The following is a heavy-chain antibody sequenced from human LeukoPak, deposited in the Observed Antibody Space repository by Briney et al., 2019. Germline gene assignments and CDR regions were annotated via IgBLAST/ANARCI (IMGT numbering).Heavy chain of an antibody. J-gene: IGHJ4*02. CDR3: AKVDCSGGSCYYPDY. CDR2: ISGSGGST. CDR1: GFTFSSYA. V-gene: IGHV3-23*01. D-gene: IGHD2-15*01. Sequence: GGSLRLSCAASGFTFSSYAMSWVRQAPGKGLEWVSAISGSGGSTYYADSVKGWFTISRDNSKNTLYLQMNSLRAEDTAVYYCAKVDCSGGSCYYPDYWGQGTLVTVSS.